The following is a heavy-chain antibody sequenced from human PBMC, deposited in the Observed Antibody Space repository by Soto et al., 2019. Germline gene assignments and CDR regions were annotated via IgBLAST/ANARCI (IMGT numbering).Heavy chain of an antibody. CDR3: ARDRVYCSSTSCYRTYYFDY. J-gene: IGHJ4*02. CDR2: IYYSGST. D-gene: IGHD2-2*01. Sequence: PSETLSLTCTVSGGSISSYYWSWIRQPPGKGLEWIGEIYYSGSTNYNPSLKSRVTISVDKSKNQFSLKLSSVTAADTAVYYCARDRVYCSSTSCYRTYYFDYWGQGTLVTVSS. CDR1: GGSISSYY. V-gene: IGHV4-59*12.